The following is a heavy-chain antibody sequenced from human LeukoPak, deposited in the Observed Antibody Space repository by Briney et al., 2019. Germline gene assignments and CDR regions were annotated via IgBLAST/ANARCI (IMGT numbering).Heavy chain of an antibody. D-gene: IGHD2-21*02. Sequence: PGGSLRLSCAASGFTLSSYEMHWVRQAPGKGLVWVSRINSDGSRTGYADSVKGRFTISRDNATNTLYLQMNSLRAEDTAIYYCARELPREVTLDYWGQGTLVTVSS. J-gene: IGHJ4*02. CDR2: INSDGSRT. CDR3: ARELPREVTLDY. V-gene: IGHV3-74*01. CDR1: GFTLSSYE.